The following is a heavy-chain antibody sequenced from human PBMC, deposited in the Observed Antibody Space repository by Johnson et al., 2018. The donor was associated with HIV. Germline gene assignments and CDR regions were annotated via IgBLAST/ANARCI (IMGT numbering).Heavy chain of an antibody. CDR3: AKDKWGGHNLHAIDI. CDR2: ISWNSGSI. Sequence: EVQLVESGGGGVQPGRSLRLSCAASGFTFDDYAMHWVRQAPGKGLAWVSGISWNSGSIGDADSVKGRFTSSRDNAKNSLYLQMNSLRPEDTALYYCAKDKWGGHNLHAIDIWGQGTMVTVSS. CDR1: GFTFDDYA. V-gene: IGHV3-9*01. J-gene: IGHJ3*02. D-gene: IGHD5-24*01.